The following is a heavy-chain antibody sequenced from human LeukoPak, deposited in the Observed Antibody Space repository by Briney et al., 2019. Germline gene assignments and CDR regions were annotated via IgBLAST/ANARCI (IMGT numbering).Heavy chain of an antibody. Sequence: GGSLRLSCVASGITLSSNYMSWVRQAPGKGLEWVSAFYADGSIYYADSAKGRFTISSDNSKNTLYLQMNSLRDEDTAVYYCAQQLAVEGNHYYSSGLDVWGQGTTVTVSS. J-gene: IGHJ6*02. CDR2: FYADGSI. CDR1: GITLSSNY. CDR3: AQQLAVEGNHYYSSGLDV. D-gene: IGHD6-13*01. V-gene: IGHV3-66*01.